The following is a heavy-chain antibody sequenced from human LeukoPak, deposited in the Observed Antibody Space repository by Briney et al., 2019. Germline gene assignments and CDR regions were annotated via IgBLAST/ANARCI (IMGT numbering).Heavy chain of an antibody. J-gene: IGHJ4*02. CDR1: GFTFSSYW. CDR3: ARGRPHGNDY. V-gene: IGHV3-7*01. Sequence: GGSLRLSCAASGFTFSSYWMNWARQAPGKGLEWVASINHNGNVNYYVDSVKGRFTISRDNAKNTLYLQMNSLRVEDTAVYYCARGRPHGNDYWGQGTLVTVSS. D-gene: IGHD4-23*01. CDR2: INHNGNVN.